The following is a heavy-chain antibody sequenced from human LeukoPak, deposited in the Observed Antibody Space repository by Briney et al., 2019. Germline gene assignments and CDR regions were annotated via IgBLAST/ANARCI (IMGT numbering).Heavy chain of an antibody. D-gene: IGHD2-8*02. CDR3: AREESGGYFDY. J-gene: IGHJ4*02. CDR2: INPSGTNT. Sequence: ASVKVSCKASGYTFTSYYMRWVRQAPGQGLEWMGLINPSGTNTNYAQKFRGRVTMTRDTSTSTVYMDLSSLRSEDTAMYFCAREESGGYFDYWGQGTLVTVSS. V-gene: IGHV1-46*01. CDR1: GYTFTSYY.